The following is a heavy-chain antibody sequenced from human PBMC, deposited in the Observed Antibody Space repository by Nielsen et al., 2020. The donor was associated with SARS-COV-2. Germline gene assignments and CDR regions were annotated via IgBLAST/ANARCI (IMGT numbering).Heavy chain of an antibody. CDR2: ISYDGSNK. CDR3: ARDRRVGANQVNYYGMDV. CDR1: GFTFSSYG. V-gene: IGHV3-30*03. J-gene: IGHJ6*02. Sequence: GGSLRLSCAASGFTFSSYGMHWVRQAPGKGLEWVAVISYDGSNKYYADSVKGRFTISRDNSKNTLYPQMNSLRAEDTAVYYCARDRRVGANQVNYYGMDVWGQGTTVTVSS. D-gene: IGHD1-26*01.